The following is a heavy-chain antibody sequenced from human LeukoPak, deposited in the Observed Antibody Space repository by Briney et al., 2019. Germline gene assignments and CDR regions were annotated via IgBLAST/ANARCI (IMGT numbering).Heavy chain of an antibody. Sequence: PSETLSLTCTVSGGSISSYYWSWIRQPPGKGLEWIVYICYSGSTNYNPSLKSRVTISVDTYKNQFSLTLSSVAAADTAVYYCGRLPLTNDNWSGGSCPDYWGQGTLVTVSS. V-gene: IGHV4-59*08. D-gene: IGHD2-15*01. CDR3: GRLPLTNDNWSGGSCPDY. CDR1: GGSISSYY. J-gene: IGHJ4*02. CDR2: ICYSGST.